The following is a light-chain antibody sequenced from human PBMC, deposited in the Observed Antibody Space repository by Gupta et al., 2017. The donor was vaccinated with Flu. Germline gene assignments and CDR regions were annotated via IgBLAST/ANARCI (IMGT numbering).Light chain of an antibody. Sequence: SITVSCTGTSSDVGSYNLVSWYQQPPGKLHNLIIYEVNKRPAGVSTRFSGSKSGNTASLTISGPQTEDDADYYCSAYAGTSTYVFATGTKVTVL. CDR2: EVN. J-gene: IGLJ1*01. CDR1: SSDVGSYNL. V-gene: IGLV2-23*02. CDR3: SAYAGTSTYV.